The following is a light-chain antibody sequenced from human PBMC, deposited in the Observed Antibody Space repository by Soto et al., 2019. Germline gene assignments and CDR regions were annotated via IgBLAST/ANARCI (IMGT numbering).Light chain of an antibody. V-gene: IGKV1-39*01. CDR2: GAS. Sequence: DIQMTQSPSTLSASVGDRVTITCRASQSVRSWLAWYQQKPGKAPKVLIYGASSLQSGVPLRFSGSGSGTDFTLTISSLEPEDFATYYCQESYSTLWGTCGQGTKVDIK. J-gene: IGKJ1*01. CDR3: QESYSTLWGT. CDR1: QSVRSW.